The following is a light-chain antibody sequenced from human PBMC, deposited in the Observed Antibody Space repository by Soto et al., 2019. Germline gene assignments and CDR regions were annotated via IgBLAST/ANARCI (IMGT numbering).Light chain of an antibody. CDR3: SSYTSNNTWV. J-gene: IGLJ3*02. Sequence: QSAQTQPASVSGSPGQSITISCTGTSSDIGDYNYVSWYQQYPDKAPKLMIYEVSNRPSGVSNRFSGSKSGNTASLTISGLQAEDESDYYCSSYTSNNTWVFGGGTKLTVL. V-gene: IGLV2-14*01. CDR2: EVS. CDR1: SSDIGDYNY.